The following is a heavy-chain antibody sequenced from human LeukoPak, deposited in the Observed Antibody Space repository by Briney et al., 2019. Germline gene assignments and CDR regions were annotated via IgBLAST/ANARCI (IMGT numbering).Heavy chain of an antibody. CDR2: IYYSGST. CDR1: GGSISSYY. J-gene: IGHJ4*02. CDR3: AGHLYGSGSYYIYDY. V-gene: IGHV4-59*08. Sequence: SETLSLTCTVSGGSISSYYWSWIRQPPGKGLEWIGYIYYSGSTNYNPSLKSRVTISVDTSKNQFSLKLSSVTAADTAVYYCAGHLYGSGSYYIYDYWGQGTLVTVSS. D-gene: IGHD3-10*01.